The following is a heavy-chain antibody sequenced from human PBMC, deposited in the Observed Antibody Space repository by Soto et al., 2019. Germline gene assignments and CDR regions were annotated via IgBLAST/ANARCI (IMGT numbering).Heavy chain of an antibody. CDR1: GFTFDDYA. CDR2: ISWNSGSI. V-gene: IGHV3-9*01. J-gene: IGHJ4*02. D-gene: IGHD3-9*01. Sequence: PGGSLRLSCAASGFTFDDYAMHWVRQAPGKGLEWVSGISWNSGSIGYADSVKGRFTISRDNAKNSLYLQMNSLRAEDTALYYCAKDTDYDILTGPIDYWGQGTLVTVSS. CDR3: AKDTDYDILTGPIDY.